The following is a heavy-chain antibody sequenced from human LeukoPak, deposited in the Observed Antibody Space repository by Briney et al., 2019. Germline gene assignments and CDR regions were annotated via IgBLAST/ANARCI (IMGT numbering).Heavy chain of an antibody. CDR3: ARAPGGCGGTCPFDY. CDR1: GASISNSF. V-gene: IGHV4-4*07. J-gene: IGHJ4*02. D-gene: IGHD2-15*01. CDR2: IYTSGTT. Sequence: PSETLSLTCTVSGASISNSFWSWIRQPAGKGLEWIGRIYTSGTTNYNPSLKSRVTLSVDTSNNQFSLTLTSVTAADTALYYCARAPGGCGGTCPFDYWGLGTLVTVSS.